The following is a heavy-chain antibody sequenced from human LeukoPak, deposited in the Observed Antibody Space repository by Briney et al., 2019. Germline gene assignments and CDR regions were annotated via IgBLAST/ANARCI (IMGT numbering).Heavy chain of an antibody. CDR2: INHSGST. V-gene: IGHV4-34*01. D-gene: IGHD3-16*02. J-gene: IGHJ3*02. Sequence: SETLSLTCAVYGGSFSGYYWSWIRQPPGKGLEWIGEINHSGSTNYNPSLKSRVTISVDTSKNQFSLKLSSVTAADTAVYYCASGAQYDYVWGSYRYPTDDAFDIWGQGTMVTVSS. CDR1: GGSFSGYY. CDR3: ASGAQYDYVWGSYRYPTDDAFDI.